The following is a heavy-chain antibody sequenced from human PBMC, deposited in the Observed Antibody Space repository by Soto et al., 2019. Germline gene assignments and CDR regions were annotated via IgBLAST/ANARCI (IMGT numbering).Heavy chain of an antibody. J-gene: IGHJ4*02. CDR1: GYNFISYW. Sequence: GESLKISCKASGYNFISYWINWVRQKPGKGLELMGRIDPSDSYTNYSPSFQGHVTISADKSISTAYLQWSSLKASDTAMYYCTKQGANQPIYXWGQGTLVTVSX. D-gene: IGHD2-2*01. V-gene: IGHV5-10-1*01. CDR2: IDPSDSYT. CDR3: TKQGANQPIYX.